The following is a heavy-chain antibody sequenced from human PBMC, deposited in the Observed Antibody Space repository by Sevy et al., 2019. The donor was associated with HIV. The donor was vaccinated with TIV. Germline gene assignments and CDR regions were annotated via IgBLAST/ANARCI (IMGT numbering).Heavy chain of an antibody. D-gene: IGHD3-3*01. Sequence: GGSLRISCVASGFTLSSYGMHWVRQAPGKGLEWVAVIRYDGSNKYYADSVKGRFTISRDNSKNTLYLQMNSLRAEDTAVYDCARDRLGITISAEWGGGIDVWGQGTTVTVSS. V-gene: IGHV3-33*01. CDR3: ARDRLGITISAEWGGGIDV. CDR2: IRYDGSNK. J-gene: IGHJ6*02. CDR1: GFTLSSYG.